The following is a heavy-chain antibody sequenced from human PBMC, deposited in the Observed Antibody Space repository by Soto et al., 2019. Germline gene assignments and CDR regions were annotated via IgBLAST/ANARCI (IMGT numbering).Heavy chain of an antibody. V-gene: IGHV3-74*01. J-gene: IGHJ4*02. CDR1: GFMFSSYW. CDR3: ARTIDY. Sequence: EVQLVESGGGLVQPGGSLRLSCAASGFMFSSYWMHWVRQAPGKGLVWVSRINGDGSSTDYADSVKGRFTISRDNAKNTLFLQMNSLRAEDTAVYYCARTIDYWGQGTLVTVSS. CDR2: INGDGSST.